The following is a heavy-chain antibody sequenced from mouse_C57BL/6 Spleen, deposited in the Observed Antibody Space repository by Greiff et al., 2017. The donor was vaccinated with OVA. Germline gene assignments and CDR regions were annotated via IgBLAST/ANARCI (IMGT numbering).Heavy chain of an antibody. D-gene: IGHD2-4*01. Sequence: QVTLKVCGPGILQSSQTLSLTCSFSGFSLSTSGMGVSWIRQPSGKGLEWLAHIYWDDDKRYNPSLKSRLTISKDTSRNQVFLKITSVDTADTATYYCARLLYDYDEDYAMDYWGQGTSVTVSA. CDR3: ARLLYDYDEDYAMDY. V-gene: IGHV8-12*01. CDR1: GFSLSTSGMG. J-gene: IGHJ4*01. CDR2: IYWDDDK.